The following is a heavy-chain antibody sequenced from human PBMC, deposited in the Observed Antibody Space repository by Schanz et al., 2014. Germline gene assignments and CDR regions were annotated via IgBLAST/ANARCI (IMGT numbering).Heavy chain of an antibody. D-gene: IGHD1-26*01. CDR3: ARARELLRGQYYFDY. CDR1: GFAFSAYS. Sequence: EVQLVESGGCLVKPWGSLRLSCAASGFAFSAYSMNWVRQAPGKGLEWVSSISSSSSYIYYADSVKGRFTISRDNAKNSLYLQMNSLRAEDTAVYYCARARELLRGQYYFDYWGQGSLVTVSS. J-gene: IGHJ4*02. V-gene: IGHV3-21*01. CDR2: ISSSSSYI.